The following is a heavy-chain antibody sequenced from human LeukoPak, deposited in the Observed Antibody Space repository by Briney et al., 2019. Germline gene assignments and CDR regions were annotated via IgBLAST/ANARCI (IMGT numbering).Heavy chain of an antibody. D-gene: IGHD4-17*01. V-gene: IGHV3-11*01. CDR3: ARENGDPNYYYYGMDV. CDR1: GFTFSSYW. Sequence: GGPLRLSCAASGFTFSSYWMSWIRQAPGKGLEWVSYISGSGRAIYYADSVKGRFTISRDNAKDSLSLQMNSLRAEDTAVYYCARENGDPNYYYYGMDVWGQGTTVTVSS. J-gene: IGHJ6*02. CDR2: ISGSGRAI.